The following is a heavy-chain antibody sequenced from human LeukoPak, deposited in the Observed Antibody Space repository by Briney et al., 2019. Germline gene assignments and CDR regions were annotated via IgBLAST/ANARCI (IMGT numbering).Heavy chain of an antibody. V-gene: IGHV1-69*05. D-gene: IGHD6-19*01. CDR2: IIPIFGTA. CDR3: AREWDGTIAVAGPRPFDY. J-gene: IGHJ4*02. Sequence: ASVKVSCKASGGTFSSYAISWVRQAPGQGLEWMGGIIPIFGTANYAQKFQGRVTITTDESTSTAYMELSSLRSEDTAVYYCAREWDGTIAVAGPRPFDYWGQGTLVTVSS. CDR1: GGTFSSYA.